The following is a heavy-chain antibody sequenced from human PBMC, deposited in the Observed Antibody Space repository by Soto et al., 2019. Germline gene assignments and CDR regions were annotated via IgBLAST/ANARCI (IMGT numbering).Heavy chain of an antibody. CDR2: IYHSGST. CDR1: GGSISSGDYY. CDR3: ASFFSRVGATKSDY. J-gene: IGHJ4*02. D-gene: IGHD1-26*01. V-gene: IGHV4-30-4*01. Sequence: PSETLSLTCTVSGGSISSGDYYWSWISQPPGKGLEWIGEIYHSGSTNYNPSLKSRVTISVDKSKNQFSLKLSSVTAADTAVYYCASFFSRVGATKSDYWGQGTLVTVSS.